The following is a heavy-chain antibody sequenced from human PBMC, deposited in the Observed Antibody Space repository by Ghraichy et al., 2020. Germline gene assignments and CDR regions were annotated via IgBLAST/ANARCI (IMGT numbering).Heavy chain of an antibody. Sequence: ASVKVSCRAFGYNFTDPYMQWLRQAPVQGLEWMGWINANTGATKYAQKYQGRVTMTRDTSISTAYMELSRLTSDDTALYYCARDNSMEDITWWFDPWGQGTLVIVS. CDR2: INANTGAT. V-gene: IGHV1-2*02. CDR3: ARDNSMEDITWWFDP. CDR1: GYNFTDPY. J-gene: IGHJ5*02. D-gene: IGHD3-10*01.